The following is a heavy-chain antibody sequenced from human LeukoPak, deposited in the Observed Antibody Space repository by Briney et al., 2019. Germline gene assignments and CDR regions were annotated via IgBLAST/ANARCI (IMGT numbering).Heavy chain of an antibody. CDR3: ARGGDFWSGYYSRRNWFDP. Sequence: SETLSLTCAVYGGSFSGYYWSWIRQPPGKGLEWIGEINHSGSTNYNPSLNSRLTISVDTSKTQFYQTLSSVTAADTAVYYCARGGDFWSGYYSRRNWFDPWGQGTLVTVSS. CDR2: INHSGST. J-gene: IGHJ5*02. CDR1: GGSFSGYY. D-gene: IGHD3-3*01. V-gene: IGHV4-34*01.